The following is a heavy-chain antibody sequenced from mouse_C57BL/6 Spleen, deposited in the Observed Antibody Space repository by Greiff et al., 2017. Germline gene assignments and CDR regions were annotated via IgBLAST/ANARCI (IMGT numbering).Heavy chain of an antibody. Sequence: VQLQQSGAELVRPGASVTLSCKASGYTFTDYEMHWVKQTPVHGLEWIGAIDPETGGTAYNQKFKGKAILTADKSSSTAYMELRSLTSEDSAVYYCTRGTTVPWYFDVWGTGTTVTVSA. CDR1: GYTFTDYE. CDR3: TRGTTVPWYFDV. D-gene: IGHD1-1*01. J-gene: IGHJ1*03. CDR2: IDPETGGT. V-gene: IGHV1-15*01.